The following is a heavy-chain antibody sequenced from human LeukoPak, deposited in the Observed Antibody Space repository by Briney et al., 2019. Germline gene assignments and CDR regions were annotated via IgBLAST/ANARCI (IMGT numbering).Heavy chain of an antibody. D-gene: IGHD3-3*01. Sequence: SETLSLTCTVSGGSISSSSYYWGWIRQPPGKGLEWIGSIYYSGSTHYNPSLKSRVTISVDTSKNQFSLKLSSVTAADTAVYYCARHGRFFGYWGQGTLVTVSS. CDR3: ARHGRFFGY. CDR1: GGSISSSSYY. CDR2: IYYSGST. J-gene: IGHJ4*02. V-gene: IGHV4-39*01.